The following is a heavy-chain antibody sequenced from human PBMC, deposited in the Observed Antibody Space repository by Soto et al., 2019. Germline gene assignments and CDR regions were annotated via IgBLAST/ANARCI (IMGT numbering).Heavy chain of an antibody. CDR3: ASNSYAYTFYDY. D-gene: IGHD5-18*01. CDR1: GGSISSGGYY. Sequence: SETLSLTCTVSGGSISSGGYYWSWIRQHPGKGLEWIGYIYYSGSTYYNPSLKSRVTISVDTSKNQFSLKLSSVTAADTAVYYCASNSYAYTFYDYWGQGTLVTVSS. J-gene: IGHJ4*02. V-gene: IGHV4-30-4*08. CDR2: IYYSGST.